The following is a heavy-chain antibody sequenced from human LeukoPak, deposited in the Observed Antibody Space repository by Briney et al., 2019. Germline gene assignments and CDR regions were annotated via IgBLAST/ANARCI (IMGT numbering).Heavy chain of an antibody. CDR3: ANSSSWYHGGFDY. CDR2: IYHSGST. V-gene: IGHV4-38-2*02. J-gene: IGHJ4*02. CDR1: GYSISSGYY. D-gene: IGHD6-13*01. Sequence: PSETLSLTCTVSGYSISSGYYWGWIRQPPGKGLEWIGSIYHSGSTYYNPSLKSRVTISVDKSKNQFSLKLSSVTAADTAVYYCANSSSWYHGGFDYWGQGTLVTVSS.